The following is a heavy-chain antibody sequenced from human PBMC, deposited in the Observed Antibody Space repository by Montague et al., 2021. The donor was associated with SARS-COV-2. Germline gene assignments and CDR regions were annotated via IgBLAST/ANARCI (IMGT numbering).Heavy chain of an antibody. CDR2: ISVSGGTT. CDR3: GRRDHSDALMDV. CDR1: GFSVSRYA. V-gene: IGHV3-23*01. Sequence: SLRLSCAASGFSVSRYAMGWVRQAPGKGLEWVSTISVSGGTTYYADSVKGRFTISRDSSNKTLSLQMNSLSAEDTAIYYCGRRDHSDALMDVWGQGTTVTVSS. J-gene: IGHJ6*02. D-gene: IGHD4-17*01.